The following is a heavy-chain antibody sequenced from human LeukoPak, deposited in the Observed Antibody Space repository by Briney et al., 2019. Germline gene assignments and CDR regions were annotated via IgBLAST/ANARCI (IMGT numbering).Heavy chain of an antibody. J-gene: IGHJ2*01. D-gene: IGHD3-3*02. CDR3: VKPSSSMRYFDL. V-gene: IGHV3-64D*09. CDR2: ISSDGGST. Sequence: GRSLRLSCAASGFTFSAYAMHWVRQAPGKGLEYVSTISSDGGSTYYSDSMKGRFSISRDNSKNTLYLQMSSLRPEDTAVYYCVKPSSSMRYFDLWGRGTLVTVSS. CDR1: GFTFSAYA.